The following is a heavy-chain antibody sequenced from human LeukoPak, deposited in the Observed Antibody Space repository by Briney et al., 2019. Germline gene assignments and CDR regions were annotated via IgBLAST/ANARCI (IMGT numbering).Heavy chain of an antibody. CDR2: ISYDGSNK. D-gene: IGHD5-18*01. V-gene: IGHV3-30-3*01. CDR3: ARGQRRRYSYGLGGFDY. CDR1: GFTFSNFW. J-gene: IGHJ4*02. Sequence: GESLRLSCTASGFTFSNFWMGWVRQAPGKGLEWVAVISYDGSNKYYADSVKGRFTISRDNSKNTLYLQMNSLRAEDTAVYYCARGQRRRYSYGLGGFDYWGQGTLVTVSS.